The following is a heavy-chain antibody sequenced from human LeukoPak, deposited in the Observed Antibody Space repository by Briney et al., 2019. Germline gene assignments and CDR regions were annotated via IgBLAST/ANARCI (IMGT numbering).Heavy chain of an antibody. J-gene: IGHJ3*02. Sequence: GGTLRLSCAASGFTFSSYAMHWVRQAPGKGLEWVAVISYDGSNKYYADSVKGRFTISRDNSKNTLYLQMNSLRAEDTAVYYCAREKVGADYAFDIWGQGTMVTVSS. D-gene: IGHD1-26*01. CDR3: AREKVGADYAFDI. V-gene: IGHV3-30-3*01. CDR2: ISYDGSNK. CDR1: GFTFSSYA.